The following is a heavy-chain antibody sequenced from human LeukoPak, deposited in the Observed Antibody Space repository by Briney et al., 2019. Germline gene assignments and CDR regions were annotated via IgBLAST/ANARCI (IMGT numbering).Heavy chain of an antibody. D-gene: IGHD3-9*01. Sequence: SETLSLTCTVSGGSISSYYWSWVRQPAGKGLEWIGRIYTSGSTNYNPSLKSRVTMSVDTSKNQFSLKLSSVTAADTAVYYCARDFLTGYYNWFDPWGQGTLVTVSS. CDR1: GGSISSYY. CDR3: ARDFLTGYYNWFDP. CDR2: IYTSGST. J-gene: IGHJ5*02. V-gene: IGHV4-4*07.